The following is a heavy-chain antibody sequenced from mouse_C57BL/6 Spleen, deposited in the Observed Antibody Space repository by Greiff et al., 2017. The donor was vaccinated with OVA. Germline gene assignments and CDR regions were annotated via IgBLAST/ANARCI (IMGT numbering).Heavy chain of an antibody. CDR1: GYTFTSYW. CDR2: IDPSDSYT. Sequence: QVQLQQSGAELVMPGASVKLSCKASGYTFTSYWMHWVKQRPGQGLEWIGEIDPSDSYTNYNQKFKGKSTLTVDKSSSTAYMQLSSLTSEDSAVYYCSRRWLLDAMDYWGQGTSVTVSS. D-gene: IGHD2-3*01. V-gene: IGHV1-69*01. J-gene: IGHJ4*01. CDR3: SRRWLLDAMDY.